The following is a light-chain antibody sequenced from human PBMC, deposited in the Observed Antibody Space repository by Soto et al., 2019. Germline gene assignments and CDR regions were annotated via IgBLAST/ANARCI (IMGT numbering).Light chain of an antibody. J-gene: IGLJ1*01. CDR3: CSYAGSYTWV. CDR2: DVN. Sequence: QSALTQPPSASGSPGQSVTISCTGTPSDVGGSNSVSWYQQHPGKAPNLMIYDVNKRPSGVPDRFSGSKSGNTASLTVSGLQAEDEADYYCCSYAGSYTWVFGTGTKVTVL. CDR1: PSDVGGSNS. V-gene: IGLV2-8*01.